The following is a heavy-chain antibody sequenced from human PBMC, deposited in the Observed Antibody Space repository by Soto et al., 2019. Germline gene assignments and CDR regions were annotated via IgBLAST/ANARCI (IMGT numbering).Heavy chain of an antibody. CDR3: ARDPNDHDWALDY. V-gene: IGHV3-30-3*01. CDR2: ISSNGNNE. J-gene: IGHJ4*02. Sequence: QVQLVESGGGVVQPGRSLRLSCAASGFTFTFYSIHWVRQAPGKGLEWVAVISSNGNNEYYADSVKGRFTLSRDTSKNTVSLQMYSLSAEDTAVYYCARDPNDHDWALDYWGQGTLVAVSS. CDR1: GFTFTFYS. D-gene: IGHD3-16*01.